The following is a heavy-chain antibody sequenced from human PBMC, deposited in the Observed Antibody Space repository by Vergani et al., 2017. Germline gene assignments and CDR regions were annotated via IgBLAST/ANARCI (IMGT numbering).Heavy chain of an antibody. CDR1: NDSVSNTFYY. CDR2: INHSGST. D-gene: IGHD3-3*01. J-gene: IGHJ5*02. Sequence: QVQLQESGPGLVKPSETLSLTCTVSNDSVSNTFYYWGWIRQTPGKGLEWIGEINHSGSTNYNPSLKSRVTISVDTSKNQFSLKLSSVTAADTAVYYCARVVGGWSGYYRLGWFDPWGQGTLVTVSS. CDR3: ARVVGGWSGYYRLGWFDP. V-gene: IGHV4-39*07.